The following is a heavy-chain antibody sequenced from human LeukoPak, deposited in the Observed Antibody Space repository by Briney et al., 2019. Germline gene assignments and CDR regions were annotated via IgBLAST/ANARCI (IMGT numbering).Heavy chain of an antibody. CDR2: IYISGSI. Sequence: SETLSLTCTVSGDSISSDSYYWSWIRQPTEKALEWIGRIYISGSINHNPSLKSRVTISVDTSKNQFSLKLSSVTAADTAVYYCARDRGAPFDYWGQGTVVTVSS. D-gene: IGHD3-10*01. CDR1: GDSISSDSYY. J-gene: IGHJ4*02. V-gene: IGHV4-61*02. CDR3: ARDRGAPFDY.